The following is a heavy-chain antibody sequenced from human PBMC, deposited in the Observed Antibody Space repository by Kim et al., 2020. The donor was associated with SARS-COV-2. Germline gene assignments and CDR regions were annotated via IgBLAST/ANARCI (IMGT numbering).Heavy chain of an antibody. D-gene: IGHD3-3*01. Sequence: SETLSLTCTVSGGSISSYYWSWIRQPPGKGLEWIGYIYYSGSTNYNPSLKSRVTISVDTSKNQFSLKLSSVTAADTAVYYCARVRFSTPLPFWYYYYGMDVWGQGTTVTVSS. V-gene: IGHV4-59*13. CDR2: IYYSGST. CDR1: GGSISSYY. J-gene: IGHJ6*02. CDR3: ARVRFSTPLPFWYYYYGMDV.